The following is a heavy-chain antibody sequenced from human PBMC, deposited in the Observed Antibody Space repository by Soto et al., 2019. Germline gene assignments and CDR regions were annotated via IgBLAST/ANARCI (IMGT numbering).Heavy chain of an antibody. J-gene: IGHJ3*02. D-gene: IGHD6-19*01. CDR2: ISGSGGTT. CDR1: GFTFSSFA. CDR3: AKTANGWFSAFDI. Sequence: EVQLLASGGGLVQPGGSLRLSCAASGFTFSSFAMSLVRRAPGKGLEWVSAISGSGGTTYYADSVKGRFTFSRDNSKNTLYLQMNSLRAEDTAVYYCAKTANGWFSAFDIWGQGTMVTVSS. V-gene: IGHV3-23*01.